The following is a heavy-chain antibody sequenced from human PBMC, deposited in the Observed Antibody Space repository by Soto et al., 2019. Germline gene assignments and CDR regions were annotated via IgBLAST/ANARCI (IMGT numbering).Heavy chain of an antibody. V-gene: IGHV1-3*01. Sequence: QVQLVQSGAEVKKPGASVKVSCKASGYTFTSYAMHWVRQAPGQRLEWMGWINAGNGNTKYSQKFQGRGTITRDTGAGTAYVELSSLRSEDTAVYYCASGRVTTVDPWAFDYWGQGTLVTVSS. J-gene: IGHJ4*02. CDR2: INAGNGNT. CDR1: GYTFTSYA. CDR3: ASGRVTTVDPWAFDY. D-gene: IGHD4-17*01.